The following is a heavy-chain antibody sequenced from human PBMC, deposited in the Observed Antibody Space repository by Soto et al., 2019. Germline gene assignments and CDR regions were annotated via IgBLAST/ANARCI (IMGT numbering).Heavy chain of an antibody. J-gene: IGHJ4*02. D-gene: IGHD1-26*01. CDR2: ISSSGSTK. CDR3: ARGGSYYTFDY. Sequence: VGSLRLSCAASGFTFSSYEMNWVRQAPGTGLEWVSYISSSGSTKYYADSVKGRFTISGDNAKNSLYLQMNSLRAEDTAVYYCARGGSYYTFDYWGQGTLVTVS. CDR1: GFTFSSYE. V-gene: IGHV3-48*03.